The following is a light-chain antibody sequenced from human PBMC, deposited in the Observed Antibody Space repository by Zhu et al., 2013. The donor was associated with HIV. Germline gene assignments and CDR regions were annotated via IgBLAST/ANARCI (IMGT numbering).Light chain of an antibody. CDR3: QQYHRNST. J-gene: IGKJ1*01. CDR1: QSVDTW. Sequence: DIQMTQSPSTLSAFAGDRVTITCRASQSVDTWLAWYQQRPGKAPKLLIYGASSLQSGVSSRFRGSGSGTEFTLTVSSLQPDDFATYYCQQYHRNSTFGQGTKVDVK. CDR2: GAS. V-gene: IGKV1-5*01.